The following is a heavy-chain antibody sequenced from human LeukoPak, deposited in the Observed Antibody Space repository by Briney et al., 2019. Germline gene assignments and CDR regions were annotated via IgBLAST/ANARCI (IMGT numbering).Heavy chain of an antibody. CDR2: ISSTSDTI. J-gene: IGHJ4*02. V-gene: IGHV3-48*04. CDR1: GFIFSNYR. D-gene: IGHD3-10*01. CDR3: ARDSKTMVRGVPFDY. Sequence: GGSLRLSCATSGFIFSNYRMNWVRQAPGKGLEWVSYISSTSDTIYYADSVKGRFTISRDNAKNSLYLQMNSLRAEDTAVYYCARDSKTMVRGVPFDYWGQGTLVTVSS.